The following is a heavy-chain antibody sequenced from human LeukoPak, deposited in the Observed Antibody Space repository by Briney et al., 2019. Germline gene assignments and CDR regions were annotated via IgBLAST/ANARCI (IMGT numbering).Heavy chain of an antibody. CDR3: ARAPYCSGGSCYRPGGWFDP. CDR1: GGSIGSYY. D-gene: IGHD2-15*01. J-gene: IGHJ5*02. Sequence: SETLSLTCTVSGGSIGSYYWSWIRQPPGKGLEWIGYIYYSGSTNYNPSLKSRVTISVDTSKNQFSLKLSSVTAADTAVYYCARAPYCSGGSCYRPGGWFDPWGQGTLVTVSS. CDR2: IYYSGST. V-gene: IGHV4-59*01.